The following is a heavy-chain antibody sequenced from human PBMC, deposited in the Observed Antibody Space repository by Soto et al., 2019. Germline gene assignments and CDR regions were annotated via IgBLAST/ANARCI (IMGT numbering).Heavy chain of an antibody. CDR2: IYPGDSDT. Sequence: GESLKIYCKGSGYSFTSYWIGWVRQMPGKGLEWMGIIYPGDSDTRYSPSFQGQVTISADKSISTAYLQWSSLKASDTAMYYCERCHFYDCGSGYSHYYYGMDVWGQGTTVTVS. CDR1: GYSFTSYW. J-gene: IGHJ6*02. D-gene: IGHD3-3*01. CDR3: ERCHFYDCGSGYSHYYYGMDV. V-gene: IGHV5-51*01.